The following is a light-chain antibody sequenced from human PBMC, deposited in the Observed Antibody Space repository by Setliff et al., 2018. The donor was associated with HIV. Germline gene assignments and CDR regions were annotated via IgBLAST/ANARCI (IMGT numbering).Light chain of an antibody. CDR1: QSVSSN. CDR3: QQRSKWPLT. V-gene: IGKV3-11*01. CDR2: DVS. J-gene: IGKJ4*01. Sequence: IVLTQSPGTLSLSPGERATLSCRASQSVSSNLAWYQHRIGQAPRLLIYDVSNRATGIPARFSGSGSGTDFTLTISNLEPEDFAVYFCQQRSKWPLTFGGGTKWIS.